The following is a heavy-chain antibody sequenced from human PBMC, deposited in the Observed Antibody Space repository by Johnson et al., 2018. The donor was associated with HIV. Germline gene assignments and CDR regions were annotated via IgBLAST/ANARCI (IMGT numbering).Heavy chain of an antibody. CDR2: IKQDGSEK. V-gene: IGHV3-7*01. CDR3: AGENLPGIAVYGGAFDI. D-gene: IGHD6-19*01. Sequence: MQLVESGGGLVQPGGSLRLSCAASGFTFSSYWMSWVRQAPGKGLEWVANIKQDGSEKYYVDSVKGRFTISRDNAKNSLYLQMSSLRAEDTAVYFCAGENLPGIAVYGGAFDIWGKGKMVTFSS. CDR1: GFTFSSYW. J-gene: IGHJ3*02.